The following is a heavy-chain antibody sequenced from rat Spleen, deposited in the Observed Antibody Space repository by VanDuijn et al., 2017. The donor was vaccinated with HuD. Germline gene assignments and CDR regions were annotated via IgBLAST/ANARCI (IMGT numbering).Heavy chain of an antibody. D-gene: IGHD1-4*01. CDR1: GFTFSDYN. CDR2: ISTGGGNT. CDR3: ARHKVITTPFDY. J-gene: IGHJ2*01. V-gene: IGHV5S11*01. Sequence: EVLLMESGGGLVQPGRSLKLSCAASGFTFSDYNMAWVRQAPKKGLEWVATISTGGGNTYYRDSVKGRFTISRDNAKSTLYLQMDSLRSGETATYYCARHKVITTPFDYWGQGVMVTVSS.